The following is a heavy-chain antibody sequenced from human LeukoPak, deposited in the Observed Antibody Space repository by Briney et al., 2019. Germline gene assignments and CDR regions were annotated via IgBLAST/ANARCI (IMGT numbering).Heavy chain of an antibody. CDR2: IIPIFGTA. Sequence: SVKVSCKASGGTFSSYAISWVRQAPGQGLEWMGGIIPIFGTANYAQKFQGRVTITTDESTTTAYMKLSSLRSEDTAVYYCARKSYYYDSSGYPNYYYYYMDVWGKGTTVTVSS. J-gene: IGHJ6*03. CDR1: GGTFSSYA. D-gene: IGHD3-22*01. V-gene: IGHV1-69*05. CDR3: ARKSYYYDSSGYPNYYYYYMDV.